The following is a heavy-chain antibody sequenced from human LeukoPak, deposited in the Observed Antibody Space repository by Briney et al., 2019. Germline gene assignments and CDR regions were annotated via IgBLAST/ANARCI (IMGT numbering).Heavy chain of an antibody. CDR3: ARDGDNGAFDI. V-gene: IGHV3-74*01. D-gene: IGHD2-8*01. J-gene: IGHJ3*02. CDR2: INSDGSST. CDR1: GFTFSSYW. Sequence: PGGSLRLSCAASGFTFSSYWMHWVRQAPGKGLVWVSRINSDGSSTSCADSVKGRFTISRDNAKNTLYLQMNSLRAEDTAVYYCARDGDNGAFDIWGQGTMVSVSS.